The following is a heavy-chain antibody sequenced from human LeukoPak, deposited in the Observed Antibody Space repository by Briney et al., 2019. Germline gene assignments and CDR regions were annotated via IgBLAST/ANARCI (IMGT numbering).Heavy chain of an antibody. V-gene: IGHV4-59*12. CDR3: ASKLGGYEARRRKYYMDV. Sequence: PSETLSLTCTVSGGSISSDYWSWIRQPPGKGLEWIGYNYYSGSTNYNPSLTSRVTISVDTSKNHFSLKLSSVTAADTAVFYCASKLGGYEARRRKYYMDVWGEGTTVTVSS. CDR2: NYYSGST. J-gene: IGHJ6*03. D-gene: IGHD5-12*01. CDR1: GGSISSDY.